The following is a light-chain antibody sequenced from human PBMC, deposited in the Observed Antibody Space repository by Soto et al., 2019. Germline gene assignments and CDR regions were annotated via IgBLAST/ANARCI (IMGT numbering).Light chain of an antibody. Sequence: DIQMTQSPSTLSASVGDRVTITCRASQSINSWLAWYQQKPGKAPKLLIYDASNLESGVPSRFSGSGSGTESTLTISSLQPVDFATYYCQQYNSFWTFGQGTKVDIK. V-gene: IGKV1-5*01. CDR2: DAS. J-gene: IGKJ1*01. CDR3: QQYNSFWT. CDR1: QSINSW.